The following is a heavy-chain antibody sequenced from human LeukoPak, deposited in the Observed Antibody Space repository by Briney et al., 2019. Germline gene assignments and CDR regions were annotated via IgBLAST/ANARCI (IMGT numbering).Heavy chain of an antibody. J-gene: IGHJ4*02. V-gene: IGHV1-3*01. CDR2: INAGNGNT. CDR3: AKDGYDDSAYYSFFDY. Sequence: ASVKVSCKASGYTFTSYAMHWVRQAPGQRLEWMGWINAGNGNTKYSQKFQGRVTITRDTSASTAYMELSSLRSEDTAVYYCAKDGYDDSAYYSFFDYWGQGTLVTVSS. D-gene: IGHD3-22*01. CDR1: GYTFTSYA.